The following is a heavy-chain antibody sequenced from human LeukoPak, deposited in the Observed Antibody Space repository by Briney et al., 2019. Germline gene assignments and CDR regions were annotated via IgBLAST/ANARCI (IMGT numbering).Heavy chain of an antibody. D-gene: IGHD6-13*01. CDR2: MNPNSGNT. J-gene: IGHJ4*02. CDR1: GYTFNSYD. CDR3: ARAIISVSSSSWNDY. V-gene: IGHV1-8*03. Sequence: ASVKVSCKASGYTFNSYDINCVRQATGQGLEWMGWMNPNSGNTGYAQKFQGRVTITRNTSISTAYMELSSLRSEDTAVYYCARAIISVSSSSWNDYWGQGTLVTVSS.